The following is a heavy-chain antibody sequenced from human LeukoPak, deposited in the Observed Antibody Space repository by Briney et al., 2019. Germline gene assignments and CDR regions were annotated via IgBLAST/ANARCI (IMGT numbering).Heavy chain of an antibody. J-gene: IGHJ5*02. CDR1: GGSISSSSYY. V-gene: IGHV4-39*07. CDR2: IYYSGST. CDR3: ARDKEYGQWPTMGFDP. D-gene: IGHD6-19*01. Sequence: SETLSLTCTVSGGSISSSSYYWGWIRQPPGKGLEWIGSIYYSGSTYYNPSLKSRVTISVDTSKNQFSLKLSSVTAADTAVYYCARDKEYGQWPTMGFDPWGQGTLVTVSS.